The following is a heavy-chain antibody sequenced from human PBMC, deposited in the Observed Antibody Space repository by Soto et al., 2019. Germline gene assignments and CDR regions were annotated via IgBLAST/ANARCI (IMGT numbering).Heavy chain of an antibody. J-gene: IGHJ1*01. CDR2: ISTDASST. V-gene: IGHV3-74*01. Sequence: EVQLVESGGGLVKPGGSRRLSFAASGLTFSSYGMHWVRQAPGKGLVWVSSISTDASSTSYADPVKGRFTISRDNAKNTLYLQMNSVRAEDTAVYYCARLPNKSPQNWGQGTLVIVSP. CDR1: GLTFSSYG. CDR3: ARLPNKSPQN.